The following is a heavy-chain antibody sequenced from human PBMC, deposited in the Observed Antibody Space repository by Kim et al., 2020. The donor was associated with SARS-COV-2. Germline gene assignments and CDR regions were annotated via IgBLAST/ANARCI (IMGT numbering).Heavy chain of an antibody. V-gene: IGHV4-59*02. CDR2: IYSSGNT. CDR1: SGSVETYY. D-gene: IGHD6-13*01. Sequence: SETLSITCSVSSGSVETYYWSWIRQSPGKGLEWIGYIYSSGNTEYNPSFKSRVTISVDTSMKQFSLKLSSVTAADTAVYYCARGGYTASWYAGIFDYWGQGTPVTVSS. J-gene: IGHJ4*02. CDR3: ARGGYTASWYAGIFDY.